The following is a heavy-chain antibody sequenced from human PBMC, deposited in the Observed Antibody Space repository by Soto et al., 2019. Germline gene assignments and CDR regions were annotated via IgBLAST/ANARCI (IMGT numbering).Heavy chain of an antibody. Sequence: PSETLSLTCTVSGGSISSGGYYWSWIRQHPGKGLEWIGCIYYSGSTYYNPSLKSRVTISVDTSKNQFSLKLSSVTAADTAVYYCARQGYDYIWGVTYYMDVWGKGTAVTVSS. D-gene: IGHD3-16*01. CDR2: IYYSGST. V-gene: IGHV4-39*01. J-gene: IGHJ6*03. CDR3: ARQGYDYIWGVTYYMDV. CDR1: GGSISSGGYY.